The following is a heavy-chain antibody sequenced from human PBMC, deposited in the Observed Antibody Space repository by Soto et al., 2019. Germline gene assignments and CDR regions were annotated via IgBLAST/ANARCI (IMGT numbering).Heavy chain of an antibody. CDR3: AKDRHRRSGYDSVYFDY. D-gene: IGHD5-12*01. CDR2: ISGSGGST. J-gene: IGHJ4*02. Sequence: GGSLRLSCAASGFTFSSYAMSWVRQAPGKGLEWVSAISGSGGSTYYADSVKGRFTISRDNSKNTLYLQMNSLRAEDTAVYYCAKDRHRRSGYDSVYFDYWGQGTLVTVSS. CDR1: GFTFSSYA. V-gene: IGHV3-23*01.